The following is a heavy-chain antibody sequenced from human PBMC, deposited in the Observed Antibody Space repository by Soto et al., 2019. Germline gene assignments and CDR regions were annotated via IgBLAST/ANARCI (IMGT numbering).Heavy chain of an antibody. CDR1: GFTFSSYD. CDR3: ARAYDYYGSGSYYYYYGMDV. D-gene: IGHD3-10*01. V-gene: IGHV3-13*01. J-gene: IGHJ6*02. Sequence: GGSLRLSCAASGFTFSSYDMHWVRQATGKGLEWVSAIGTAGDTYYPGSVKGRFTISRENAKNSLYLQMNSLRAEDTAVYYCARAYDYYGSGSYYYYYGMDVWGQGTTVTVSS. CDR2: IGTAGDT.